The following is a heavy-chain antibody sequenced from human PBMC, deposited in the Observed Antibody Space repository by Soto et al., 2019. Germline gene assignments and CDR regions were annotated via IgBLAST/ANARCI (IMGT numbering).Heavy chain of an antibody. CDR1: GGSFSGYY. CDR3: ARGPGWGRYPLEYFQH. J-gene: IGHJ1*01. Sequence: QVQLQQWGAGLLKPSETLSLTCAVYGGSFSGYYWSWIRQPPGKGLEWIGEINHSGSTNYNPSLKSRVTVSVDTSKNQFSLKLSSVTAADTAVYYCARGPGWGRYPLEYFQHWGQGTLVTVSS. D-gene: IGHD3-16*01. CDR2: INHSGST. V-gene: IGHV4-34*01.